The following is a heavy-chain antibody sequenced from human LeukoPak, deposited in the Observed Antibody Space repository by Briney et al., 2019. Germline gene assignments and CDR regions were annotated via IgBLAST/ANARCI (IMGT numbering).Heavy chain of an antibody. V-gene: IGHV1-8*01. CDR1: GYTFTSYD. J-gene: IGHJ4*02. CDR3: ARDGQSYYDFWSGYYLPHPEDVY. CDR2: MNPNSGNT. Sequence: GASVKVSCKASGYTFTSYDINWVRQATGQGLEWMGWMNPNSGNTGYAQKLQGRVTMTTDTSTSTAYMELRSLRSDDTAVYYCARDGQSYYDFWSGYYLPHPEDVYWGQGTLVTVSS. D-gene: IGHD3-3*01.